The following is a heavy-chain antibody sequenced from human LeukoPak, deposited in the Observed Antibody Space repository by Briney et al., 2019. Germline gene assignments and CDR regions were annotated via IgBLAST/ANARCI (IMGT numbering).Heavy chain of an antibody. CDR2: IRYDGSNK. Sequence: PGGSLRLSCAASGFTFSSYGMHWVRQAPGKGLEWVAFIRYDGSNKYYADSVKGRFTISRDNSKNTLYLQMNSLRAEDTAVYYCAKDRDYVAYYFDYWGQGTLVTVSS. CDR1: GFTFSSYG. J-gene: IGHJ4*02. V-gene: IGHV3-30*02. CDR3: AKDRDYVAYYFDY. D-gene: IGHD4-17*01.